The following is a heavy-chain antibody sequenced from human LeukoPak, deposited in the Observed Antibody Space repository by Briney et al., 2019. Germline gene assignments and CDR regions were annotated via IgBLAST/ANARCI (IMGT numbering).Heavy chain of an antibody. Sequence: SETLSLTCSVSGGSISTGDYYWSWIRQPPGKGLEWIGYIFYTGSTYYNPSLKSRVTISVDTSKNQFSLKLSSVTAADTAVYYCARGDFAYYFDSWGQGTLDTVSS. CDR1: GGSISTGDYY. CDR3: ARGDFAYYFDS. J-gene: IGHJ4*02. CDR2: IFYTGST. V-gene: IGHV4-30-4*08.